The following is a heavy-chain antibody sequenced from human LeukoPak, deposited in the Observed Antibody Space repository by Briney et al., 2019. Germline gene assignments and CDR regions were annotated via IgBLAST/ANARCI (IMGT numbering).Heavy chain of an antibody. D-gene: IGHD6-19*01. Sequence: PGGSLRLSCAASGFTFSRYDMHWVRQATGKGLEWVSGIGTAGDTYYAGSVKGRFTISRENAKNSLYLQMNSLTAGDTAVYYCAGAGXETQXXAFDXXXQGALVTVFS. J-gene: IGHJ4*02. CDR2: IGTAGDT. CDR1: GFTFSRYD. CDR3: AGAGXETQXXAFDX. V-gene: IGHV3-13*01.